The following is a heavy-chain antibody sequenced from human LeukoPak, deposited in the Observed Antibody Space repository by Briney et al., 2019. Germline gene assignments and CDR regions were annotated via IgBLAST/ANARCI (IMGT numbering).Heavy chain of an antibody. CDR1: GFTFSSYG. V-gene: IGHV3-30*02. CDR3: AKAFREITIFGVVIEPPNWFDP. D-gene: IGHD3-3*01. CDR2: IRYDGSNK. Sequence: GGSLRLSCAASGFTFSSYGMHWVRQAPGKGLEWVAFIRYDGSNKYYADSVKGRFTISRDNSKNTLYLQMNSLRAEDTAVYYCAKAFREITIFGVVIEPPNWFDPWGQGTLATVSS. J-gene: IGHJ5*02.